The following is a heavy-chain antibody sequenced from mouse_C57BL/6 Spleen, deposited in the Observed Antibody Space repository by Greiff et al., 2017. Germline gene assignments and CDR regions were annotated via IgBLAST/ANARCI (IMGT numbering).Heavy chain of an antibody. Sequence: VQLQQSGAELARPGASVKMSCKASGYTFTSYTMHWVKQRPGQGLEWIGYINPSSGYTKYNQKFKDKATWTADKSSSTAYMQLSSLTSEDSAVYSCARRVAPITAVVDPYAMDYWGQGTSVTVSS. CDR3: ARRVAPITAVVDPYAMDY. CDR1: GYTFTSYT. J-gene: IGHJ4*01. CDR2: INPSSGYT. V-gene: IGHV1-4*01. D-gene: IGHD1-1*01.